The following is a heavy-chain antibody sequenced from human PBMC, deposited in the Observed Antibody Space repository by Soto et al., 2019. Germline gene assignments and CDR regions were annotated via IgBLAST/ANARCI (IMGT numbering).Heavy chain of an antibody. Sequence: QVQLVESGGGVVQPGRSLRLSCAASGFTFSSYAMHWVRQAPGKGLEWVAVISYDGSNKYYPDSVKGRFTISRDNSKNTLYLQMNSLRAEDTAVYYCARVRGYSGYDYYFDYWGQRTLVTVSS. CDR2: ISYDGSNK. J-gene: IGHJ4*02. CDR3: ARVRGYSGYDYYFDY. CDR1: GFTFSSYA. D-gene: IGHD5-12*01. V-gene: IGHV3-30-3*01.